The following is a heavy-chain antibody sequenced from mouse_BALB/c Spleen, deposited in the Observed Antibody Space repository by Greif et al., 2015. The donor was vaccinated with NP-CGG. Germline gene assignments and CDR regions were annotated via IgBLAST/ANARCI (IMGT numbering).Heavy chain of an antibody. J-gene: IGHJ4*01. CDR3: ARDLYYYGSSYDYYAMDY. CDR1: GFTFTDYY. CDR2: IRNKANGYTT. V-gene: IGHV7-3*02. D-gene: IGHD1-1*01. Sequence: EVQLVESGGGLVQPGGSLRLSCATSGFTFTDYYMSWVRQPPGKALEWLGFIRNKANGYTTEYSASVKGRFTISRDNSPSILYLQMNTLRAEDSATYYCARDLYYYGSSYDYYAMDYWGQGTSVTVSS.